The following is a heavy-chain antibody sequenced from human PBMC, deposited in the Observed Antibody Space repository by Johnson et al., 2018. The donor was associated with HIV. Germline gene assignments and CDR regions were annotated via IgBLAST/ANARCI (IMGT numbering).Heavy chain of an antibody. V-gene: IGHV3-20*04. CDR3: AKERSGSYSGADAFDI. J-gene: IGHJ3*02. CDR2: INWNGGST. CDR1: GFTFDDYG. D-gene: IGHD1-26*01. Sequence: VQLVESGGGVVQPGGSLRLSCAASGFTFDDYGMSWVRQAPGKGLEWVSGINWNGGSTGYADSVKGRFTISRDNAKNSLYLQMNSLRAEDTALYYCAKERSGSYSGADAFDIWGQGTMVTVSS.